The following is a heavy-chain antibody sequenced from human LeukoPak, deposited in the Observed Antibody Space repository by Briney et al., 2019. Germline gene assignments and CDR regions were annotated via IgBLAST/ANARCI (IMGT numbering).Heavy chain of an antibody. J-gene: IGHJ6*02. D-gene: IGHD6-19*01. Sequence: GGSLRLSCAASGFTFSSYGMHWVRQAPGKGLEWVAVIWYDGSNKYYADSVKGRFTISRDNSKSTLYLQMNSLGAEDTAVYYCARDLSGEQWLVLNYYYYYGMDVWGQGTTVTVSS. CDR1: GFTFSSYG. V-gene: IGHV3-33*01. CDR3: ARDLSGEQWLVLNYYYYYGMDV. CDR2: IWYDGSNK.